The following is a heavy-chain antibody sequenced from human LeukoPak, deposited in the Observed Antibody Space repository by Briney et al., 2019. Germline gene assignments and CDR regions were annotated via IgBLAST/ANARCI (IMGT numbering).Heavy chain of an antibody. J-gene: IGHJ3*02. CDR1: GFTFSSYA. CDR2: ISGSGGST. D-gene: IGHD3-10*01. CDR3: AKDLEGIYHGSGRGIDAFDI. Sequence: GGSLRLSCAASGFTFSSYAMSWVRQAPGNGLEWVSAISGSGGSTYYADSVKGRFTISRDNSKNTLYLQMNSLRAEDTAVYYCAKDLEGIYHGSGRGIDAFDIWGQGTMVTVSS. V-gene: IGHV3-23*01.